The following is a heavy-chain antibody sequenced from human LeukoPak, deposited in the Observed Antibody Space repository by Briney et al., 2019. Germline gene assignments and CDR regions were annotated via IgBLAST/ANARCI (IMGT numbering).Heavy chain of an antibody. CDR1: GFTFRSYD. CDR2: IGTYDDT. CDR3: VRGWPGDFEY. Sequence: PGGSLRLSCAASGFTFRSYDMHWVRHTTGKGLEWVSSIGTYDDTFYSNSVKGRFTIFRDNAQDSLYLQMNSLRPGDTAVYYCVRGWPGDFEYWGLGTLVTVST. D-gene: IGHD3-10*01. V-gene: IGHV3-13*01. J-gene: IGHJ4*02.